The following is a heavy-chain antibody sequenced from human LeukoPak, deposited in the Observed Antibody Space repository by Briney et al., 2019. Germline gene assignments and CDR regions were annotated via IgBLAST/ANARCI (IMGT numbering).Heavy chain of an antibody. Sequence: GASVKVSCKASDYTFTSYGISWVRQAPGQGLEWMGWISAYNGNTNCAQKLQGRVTMTTDTSTSTAYMELRSLRSDDTAVYYCAFVSEQQWLPPALWYWGQGTLVTVSS. CDR1: DYTFTSYG. CDR3: AFVSEQQWLPPALWY. J-gene: IGHJ4*02. D-gene: IGHD6-19*01. V-gene: IGHV1-18*01. CDR2: ISAYNGNT.